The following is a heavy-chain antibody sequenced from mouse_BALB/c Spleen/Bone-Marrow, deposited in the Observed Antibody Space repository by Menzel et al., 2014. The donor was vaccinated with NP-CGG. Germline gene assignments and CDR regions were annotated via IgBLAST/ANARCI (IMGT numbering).Heavy chain of an antibody. V-gene: IGHV1-54*01. D-gene: IGHD2-10*01. CDR2: INPGSGGT. CDR1: GYAFTNYL. Sequence: LMESGAELVRPGTSVKVSCKASGYAFTNYLIEWVKQRPGQGLEWIGVINPGSGGTNYNEKFKGKATLTADKSSSTAYMQLSSLTSDDSAVYFCARGAYYGNYFDYWGQGTTLTVSS. CDR3: ARGAYYGNYFDY. J-gene: IGHJ2*01.